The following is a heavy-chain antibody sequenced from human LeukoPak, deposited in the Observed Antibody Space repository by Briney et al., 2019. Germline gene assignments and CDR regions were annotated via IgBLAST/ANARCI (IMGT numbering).Heavy chain of an antibody. J-gene: IGHJ4*02. CDR3: AKDPTDFDSSGQTYFDY. D-gene: IGHD3-22*01. V-gene: IGHV3-48*03. Sequence: PGGSLRLSCAVSGFTFSSYEMNWVRQAPGKGLEWVSYISSSDSTIYYADSVKGRFTISRDNAKNSLYLQMNSLRAEDSALYYCAKDPTDFDSSGQTYFDYWGQGTLVTVSS. CDR1: GFTFSSYE. CDR2: ISSSDSTI.